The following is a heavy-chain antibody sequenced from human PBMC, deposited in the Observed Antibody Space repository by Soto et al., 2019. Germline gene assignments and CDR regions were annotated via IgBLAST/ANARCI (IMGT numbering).Heavy chain of an antibody. Sequence: PSETLSLTCAVSGGSISTSDYSWSWIRQPPGRGLEWLGSIYHTGTTHYIPSLKNRLTMSLDKSKNQFSLDLTSVTAADTALYYCVRERTIFGVAPGGGVDVWGQGTTVSLL. CDR1: GGSISTSDYS. CDR3: VRERTIFGVAPGGGVDV. V-gene: IGHV4-30-2*01. D-gene: IGHD3-3*01. CDR2: IYHTGTT. J-gene: IGHJ6*02.